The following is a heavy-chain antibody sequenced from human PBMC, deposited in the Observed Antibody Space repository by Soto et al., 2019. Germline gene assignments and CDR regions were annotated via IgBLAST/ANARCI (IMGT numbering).Heavy chain of an antibody. CDR3: AHTWGLPFDY. CDR1: GFSLRTTGVG. CDR2: IYWNDDK. V-gene: IGHV2-5*01. D-gene: IGHD3-16*01. Sequence: QITLKESGPPLVKPTQTLTLTCTYSGFSLRTTGVGVGWIRQPPGKALEWLGIIYWNDDKRYSPSLKSRFTLTSDISKSQVVLTMTNMDPVDTATYYCAHTWGLPFDYWGQGTPVIVSS. J-gene: IGHJ4*02.